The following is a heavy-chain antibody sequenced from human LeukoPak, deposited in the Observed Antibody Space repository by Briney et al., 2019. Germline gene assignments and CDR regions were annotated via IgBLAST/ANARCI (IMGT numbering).Heavy chain of an antibody. Sequence: GSLSLSCAASGFTFSDYYMSWIRQAPGKGLEWISYISSSSSTIYYADSVKGRFTISRDNAKNSLYLQMNSLRAEDTAVYYCARRSSWGYFDYWGQGTLVTVSA. V-gene: IGHV3-11*01. J-gene: IGHJ4*02. D-gene: IGHD3-16*01. CDR3: ARRSSWGYFDY. CDR1: GFTFSDYY. CDR2: ISSSSSTI.